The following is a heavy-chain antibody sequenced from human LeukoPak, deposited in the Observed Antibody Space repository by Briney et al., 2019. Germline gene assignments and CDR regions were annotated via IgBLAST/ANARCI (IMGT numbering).Heavy chain of an antibody. CDR1: GDSISSYY. J-gene: IGHJ6*03. Sequence: SETLSLTCTVSGDSISSYYCSWIRQPPGEGLEWSGYIYYSGSTNYNPSLKTRVTISVATSKNQFSLKLSSVTAADTAVYYCARGGGMGHYYYYMDVWGKGTTVTISS. V-gene: IGHV4-59*01. CDR3: ARGGGMGHYYYYMDV. CDR2: IYYSGST. D-gene: IGHD5-24*01.